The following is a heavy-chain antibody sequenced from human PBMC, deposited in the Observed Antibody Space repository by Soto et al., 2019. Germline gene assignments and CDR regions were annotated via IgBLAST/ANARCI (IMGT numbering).Heavy chain of an antibody. V-gene: IGHV1-3*01. Sequence: GASVKVSCKASGYTFTSYAMHWVRQAPGQRLEWMGWINAGNGNTKYSQKFQGRVTITRDTSASTAYMELNSLRAEDTAVYYCASMVRGAGGTFDYWGQGTLVTVSS. CDR2: INAGNGNT. CDR1: GYTFTSYA. J-gene: IGHJ4*02. D-gene: IGHD3-10*01. CDR3: ASMVRGAGGTFDY.